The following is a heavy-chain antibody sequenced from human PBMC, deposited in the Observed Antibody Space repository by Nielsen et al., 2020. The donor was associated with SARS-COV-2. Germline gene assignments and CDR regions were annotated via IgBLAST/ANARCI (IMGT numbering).Heavy chain of an antibody. J-gene: IGHJ5*02. V-gene: IGHV3-74*01. D-gene: IGHD5-18*01. CDR3: ARVRFLGYSYGQTEWWFDP. CDR1: GFTFSSYW. Sequence: GESLKISCAASGFTFSSYWMHWVRQAPGKGLVWVSRINSDGSSTSYADSVKGRFTISRDNAKNSLYLQMNSLRAEDTAVYYCARVRFLGYSYGQTEWWFDPWGQGTLVTVSS. CDR2: INSDGSST.